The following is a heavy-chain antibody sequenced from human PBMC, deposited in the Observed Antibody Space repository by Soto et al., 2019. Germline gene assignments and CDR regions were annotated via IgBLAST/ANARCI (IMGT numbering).Heavy chain of an antibody. Sequence: GGSLRLSCAASGFTFSSYAMSWVRQAPGKGLEWVSAISGSGGSTYYADSVKGRFTISRDNSKNTLYLQMKSLRAEDTAVYYCAKDLETYYYDSSGYYYDYWGQGTLVTVSS. CDR1: GFTFSSYA. CDR2: ISGSGGST. V-gene: IGHV3-23*01. D-gene: IGHD3-22*01. J-gene: IGHJ4*02. CDR3: AKDLETYYYDSSGYYYDY.